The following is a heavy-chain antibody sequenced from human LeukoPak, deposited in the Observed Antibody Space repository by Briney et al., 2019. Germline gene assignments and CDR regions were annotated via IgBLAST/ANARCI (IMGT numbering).Heavy chain of an antibody. CDR1: GGSISSYY. CDR2: IYYSGST. V-gene: IGHV4-59*01. D-gene: IGHD3-10*01. Sequence: PSQTLSLTCAVSGGSISSYYWSWIRQPPGKGLEWIGYIYYSGSTNYNPSLKSRVTISVDTSKNQFSLKLSSVTATDTAVYYCASLSGSGSHPFAYWGQGTLVTVSS. J-gene: IGHJ4*02. CDR3: ASLSGSGSHPFAY.